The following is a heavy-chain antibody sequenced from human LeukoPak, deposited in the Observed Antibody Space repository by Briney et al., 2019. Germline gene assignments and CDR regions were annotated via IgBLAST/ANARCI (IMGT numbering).Heavy chain of an antibody. J-gene: IGHJ4*02. CDR1: GYTFLSYD. CDR3: ARGLLDGYGDY. CDR2: MSPNSGNT. V-gene: IGHV1-8*01. D-gene: IGHD5-24*01. Sequence: ASVKVSCKASGYTFLSYDINWVRQATGQGLEWMGWMSPNSGNTGYAQKFQGRVTITADESTSTAYMELSSLRSEDTAVYYCARGLLDGYGDYWGQGTLVTVSS.